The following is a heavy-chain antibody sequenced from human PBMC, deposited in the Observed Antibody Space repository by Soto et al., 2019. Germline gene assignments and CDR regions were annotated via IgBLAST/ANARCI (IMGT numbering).Heavy chain of an antibody. CDR3: ARDPYHVLMVNAPNLYGMDV. Sequence: ASVKVSCKASGYTFRNYGITWVRQAPGQGLEWMGRISTYNDNTNYAQSLQGRLTMTTDTSTTTAYMELRSLRSDDTAVYYCARDPYHVLMVNAPNLYGMDVWGQGTTVTVSS. CDR2: ISTYNDNT. V-gene: IGHV1-18*01. CDR1: GYTFRNYG. D-gene: IGHD2-8*01. J-gene: IGHJ6*02.